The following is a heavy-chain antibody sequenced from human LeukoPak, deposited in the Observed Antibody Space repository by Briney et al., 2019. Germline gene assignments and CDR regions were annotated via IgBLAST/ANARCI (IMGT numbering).Heavy chain of an antibody. V-gene: IGHV3-7*01. CDR1: GFTFSSYW. Sequence: GGSLRLSCAASGFTFSSYWMSWVRQAPGKGLEWVANIKQDGSEKYYVDSVKGRFTISRDNAKNSLYLQMNSLRAEDTAVYYCAKDLGMTTVTGFDYWGQGTLVTVSS. CDR2: IKQDGSEK. D-gene: IGHD4-17*01. CDR3: AKDLGMTTVTGFDY. J-gene: IGHJ4*02.